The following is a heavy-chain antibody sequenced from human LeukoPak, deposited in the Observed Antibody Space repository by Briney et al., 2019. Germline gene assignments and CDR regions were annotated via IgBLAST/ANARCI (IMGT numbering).Heavy chain of an antibody. V-gene: IGHV4-38-2*01. CDR1: DYSISSGYF. J-gene: IGHJ5*02. Sequence: PSETLSLTCPVTDYSISSGYFWTWIRQPPGKGLEWIGSIFHTGSSYYNPSLKSPVAISVDTSKNQFSLELSSVTAADTAVYYCARNLGLSISDNWFDPWGQGTLVTVSS. CDR2: IFHTGSS. D-gene: IGHD3-3*02. CDR3: ARNLGLSISDNWFDP.